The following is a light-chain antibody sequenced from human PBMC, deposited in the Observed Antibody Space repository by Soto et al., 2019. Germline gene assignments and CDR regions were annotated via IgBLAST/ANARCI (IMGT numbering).Light chain of an antibody. Sequence: QSVLTQPPSASGSPGQSVTISCTGTSSDVGGYNYVSWYQQHPGKAPKLMIYEVIKRPSGVPDRFSGSKSGNAASLTVSGLQAEDEAEYYCSSYAGNNNVVFGGGTKVTVL. V-gene: IGLV2-8*01. CDR1: SSDVGGYNY. J-gene: IGLJ2*01. CDR2: EVI. CDR3: SSYAGNNNVV.